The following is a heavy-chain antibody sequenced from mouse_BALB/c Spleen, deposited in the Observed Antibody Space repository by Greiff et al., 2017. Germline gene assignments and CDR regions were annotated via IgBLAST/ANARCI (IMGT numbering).Heavy chain of an antibody. CDR3: TRWDYVFAY. CDR1: GYTFTSYY. D-gene: IGHD1-1*01. CDR2: INPSNGGT. J-gene: IGHJ3*01. Sequence: QGQLQQSGAELVKPGASVKLSCKASGYTFTSYYMYWVKQRPGQGLEWIGEINPSNGGTNFNEKFKSKATLTVDKSSSTAYMQLSSLTSEDSAVYYCTRWDYVFAYWGQGTLVTVSA. V-gene: IGHV1S81*02.